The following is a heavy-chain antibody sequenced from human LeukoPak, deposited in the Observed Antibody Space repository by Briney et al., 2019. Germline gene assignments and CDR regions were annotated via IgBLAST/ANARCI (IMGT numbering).Heavy chain of an antibody. CDR2: IYPGDSDT. Sequence: GESLKISGKGSGYSFTSYWIGWVRQMPGKGLEWMGIIYPGDSDTRYSPSFQGQVTISADKPISTAYLQWSSLKASDTAMYYCARQWELLGDAFDIWGQGTMVTVSS. J-gene: IGHJ3*02. D-gene: IGHD1-26*01. CDR1: GYSFTSYW. V-gene: IGHV5-51*01. CDR3: ARQWELLGDAFDI.